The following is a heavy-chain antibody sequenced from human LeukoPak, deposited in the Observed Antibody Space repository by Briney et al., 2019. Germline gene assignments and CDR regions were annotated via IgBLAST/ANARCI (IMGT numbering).Heavy chain of an antibody. D-gene: IGHD3-10*01. CDR1: GGSVSSSSYY. CDR3: ARGKDGSGNYYDY. CDR2: ISYSGST. V-gene: IGHV4-39*07. J-gene: IGHJ4*02. Sequence: PSETLSLTCTLSGGSVSSSSYYWGWIRQPPGKGLESIGIISYSGSTYYNPSLKSRVTISVDTSKNQFSLKFSSVTAADTAVYYCARGKDGSGNYYDYWGQGTLVTVSS.